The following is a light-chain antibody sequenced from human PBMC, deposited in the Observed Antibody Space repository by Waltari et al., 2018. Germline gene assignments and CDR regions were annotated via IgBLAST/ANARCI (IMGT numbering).Light chain of an antibody. Sequence: DIQMTQSPSSLSASVGDRVTITCRASQSISTYLNWYQQKPGKAPKLLIYAASSLESGVPSRLSGSGSGTDFTLTISSLQPEDFGSYYCQQSYSTPLTFGGGTK. CDR3: QQSYSTPLT. V-gene: IGKV1-39*01. CDR1: QSISTY. CDR2: AAS. J-gene: IGKJ4*01.